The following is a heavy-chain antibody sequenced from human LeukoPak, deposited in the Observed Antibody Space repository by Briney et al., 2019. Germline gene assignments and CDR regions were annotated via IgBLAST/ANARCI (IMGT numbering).Heavy chain of an antibody. CDR1: GFTFTNSW. V-gene: IGHV3-7*01. D-gene: IGHD1-26*01. Sequence: GGSLRLSCAASGFTFTNSWMAWVRQAPGKGLEWVANIKQDGSTKHDMDSLRGRFTISRDNPKNSLYLQMNSLRADDTAIYYCARDTDGSLDYWGQGILVTVAS. J-gene: IGHJ4*02. CDR2: IKQDGSTK. CDR3: ARDTDGSLDY.